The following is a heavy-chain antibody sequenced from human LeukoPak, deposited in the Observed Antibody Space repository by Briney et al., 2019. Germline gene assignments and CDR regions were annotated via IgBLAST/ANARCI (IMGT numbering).Heavy chain of an antibody. CDR2: IYYSGST. V-gene: IGHV4-59*01. CDR3: ARGRKYYFDY. CDR1: GGSISSYY. Sequence: PSETLSLTCTVSGGSISSYYWSWVRQPPGEGLEWIGYIYYSGSTNYNPSLKSRVTISVDTSKNQFSLNLSSVTAADTAVYYCARGRKYYFDYWGQGTLVTVSS. J-gene: IGHJ4*02.